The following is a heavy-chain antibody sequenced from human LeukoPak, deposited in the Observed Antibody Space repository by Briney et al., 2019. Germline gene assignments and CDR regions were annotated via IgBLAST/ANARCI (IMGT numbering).Heavy chain of an antibody. J-gene: IGHJ6*03. CDR1: GFTFSSYS. Sequence: GGSLRLSCAASGFTFSSYSMNWVRQAPGKGLEWVSSISSSSSYIYYTDSVKGRFTISRDNAKKSLYLQMNSLRAEDTAVYYCAKAATHYYYYMDVWGKGTTVTVSS. CDR3: AKAATHYYYYMDV. V-gene: IGHV3-21*01. D-gene: IGHD2-15*01. CDR2: ISSSSSYI.